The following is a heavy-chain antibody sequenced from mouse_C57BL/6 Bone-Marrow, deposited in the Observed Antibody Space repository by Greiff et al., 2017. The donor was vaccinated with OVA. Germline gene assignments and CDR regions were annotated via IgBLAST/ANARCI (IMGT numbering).Heavy chain of an antibody. V-gene: IGHV10-1*01. J-gene: IGHJ2*01. CDR2: IRSKSNNYAT. CDR3: VRHRRLLLTSYFDY. D-gene: IGHD2-3*01. Sequence: EVQRVESGGGLVQPKGSLKLSCAASGFSFNTYAMNWVRQAPGKGLEWVARIRSKSNNYATYYADSVKDRFTISRDDSESMLYLQMNNLKTEDTAMYYCVRHRRLLLTSYFDYWGQGTTLTVSS. CDR1: GFSFNTYA.